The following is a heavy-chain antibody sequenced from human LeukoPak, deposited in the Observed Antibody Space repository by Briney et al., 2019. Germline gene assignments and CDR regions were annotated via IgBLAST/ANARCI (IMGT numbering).Heavy chain of an antibody. V-gene: IGHV4-59*08. Sequence: SETLSLTCTVSGGSITSYYWSWIRQPPGKGLEWIGYIYYSGSTNYNPSLKSRVTISVDTSKNQFSLKLSSVTAADTAVYYCARSPEYSSSWYNYYYYYGMDVWGQGTTVTVSS. CDR2: IYYSGST. CDR3: ARSPEYSSSWYNYYYYYGMDV. J-gene: IGHJ6*02. D-gene: IGHD6-13*01. CDR1: GGSITSYY.